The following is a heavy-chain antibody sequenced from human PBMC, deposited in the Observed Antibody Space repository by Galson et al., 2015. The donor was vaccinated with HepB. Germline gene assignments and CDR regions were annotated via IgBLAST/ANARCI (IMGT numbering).Heavy chain of an antibody. CDR3: ARNGYSGYDSDYYYYYGMDV. V-gene: IGHV1-18*04. CDR2: ISAYNGYT. Sequence: SVKVSCKASGYTFTSYGISWVRQAPGQGLEWMGCISAYNGYTKYAQKLQGRTTMTTDTSTSTAYMELRSLRSDDTAVYYCARNGYSGYDSDYYYYYGMDVWGQGTTVTVSS. CDR1: GYTFTSYG. D-gene: IGHD5-12*01. J-gene: IGHJ6*02.